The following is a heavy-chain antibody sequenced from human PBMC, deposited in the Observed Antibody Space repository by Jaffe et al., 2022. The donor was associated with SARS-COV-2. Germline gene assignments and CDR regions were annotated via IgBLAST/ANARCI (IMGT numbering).Heavy chain of an antibody. V-gene: IGHV4-61*02. D-gene: IGHD3-22*01. CDR1: GGSISSSSYY. CDR2: MYTSGST. CDR3: ARASAYYSSEARYYAMDV. Sequence: QVQLQESGPGLVKPSQTLSLTCTVSGGSISSSSYYWIWIRQPAGKGLEWIGRMYTSGSTNYSPSLKSRVTISVDTSKNQFSLKMSSVTAADTAVYYCARASAYYSSEARYYAMDVWGQGTTVTVSS. J-gene: IGHJ6*02.